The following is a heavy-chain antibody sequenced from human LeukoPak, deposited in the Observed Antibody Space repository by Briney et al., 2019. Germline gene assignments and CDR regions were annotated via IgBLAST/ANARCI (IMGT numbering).Heavy chain of an antibody. CDR3: ARNRWEPYHNDAFDI. J-gene: IGHJ3*02. Sequence: ASVKVSCKASGGTFSSYAISWVRQAPGQGLEWMGGIIPIFGTANYAQKLQGRLTMTTNTSTSTAYMDLRSLRSDDTAVYYCARNRWEPYHNDAFDIWGQGTMVTVSS. V-gene: IGHV1-69*05. CDR1: GGTFSSYA. D-gene: IGHD1-26*01. CDR2: IIPIFGTA.